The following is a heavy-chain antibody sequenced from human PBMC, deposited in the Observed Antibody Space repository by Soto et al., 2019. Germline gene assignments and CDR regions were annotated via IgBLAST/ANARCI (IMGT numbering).Heavy chain of an antibody. CDR2: IYHSGST. CDR3: ARDYSILTKQNLIGHYGMDV. CDR1: GGSISSGGYS. Sequence: SETLSLTCAVSGGSISSGGYSWSWIRQPPGKGLEWIGYIYHSGSTYYNPSLKSRVTISVDRSKNQFSLKLSSVTAADTAVYYCARDYSILTKQNLIGHYGMDVWGQGTTVTVSS. V-gene: IGHV4-30-2*01. D-gene: IGHD3-9*01. J-gene: IGHJ6*02.